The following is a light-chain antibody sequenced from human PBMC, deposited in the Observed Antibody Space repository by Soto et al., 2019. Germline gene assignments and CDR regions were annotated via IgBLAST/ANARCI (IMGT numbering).Light chain of an antibody. J-gene: IGLJ2*01. CDR1: SSDVGGYNY. CDR3: SSYTSSSTLGV. Sequence: QSALTQPASVSGSPGQSITISCTGTSSDVGGYNYVSWYQQHPGKAPKLMIYEVSNRPSGASNRFSSSKSGNTASLTISGLQAEDEADYYCSSYTSSSTLGVFGGGTKFTVL. V-gene: IGLV2-14*01. CDR2: EVS.